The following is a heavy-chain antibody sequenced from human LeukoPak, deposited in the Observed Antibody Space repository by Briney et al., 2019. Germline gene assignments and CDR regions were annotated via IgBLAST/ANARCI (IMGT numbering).Heavy chain of an antibody. CDR2: ISAYNGNT. CDR1: GYTFTSYG. D-gene: IGHD3-9*01. Sequence: ASVKVSCKASGYTFTSYGISWVRQAPGQGLEWMGWISAYNGNTNYAQKLQGRVTMTTDTSTSTAYMELSSLRSEDTAVYYCARDAMGNYYDILTGYPNWFDPWGQGTLVTVSS. J-gene: IGHJ5*02. V-gene: IGHV1-18*04. CDR3: ARDAMGNYYDILTGYPNWFDP.